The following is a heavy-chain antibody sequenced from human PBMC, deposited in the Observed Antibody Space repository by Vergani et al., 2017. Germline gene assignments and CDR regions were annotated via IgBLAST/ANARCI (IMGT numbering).Heavy chain of an antibody. Sequence: QVQLAESGGGRVQPGRSLRLSCAASVFSFSSHAIHWVRQAPGKGLEWVAVISNDGSKKYYADSVKGRFTISRDNSKNTLDLQMNSLRTQDTAVYYCAKAGAVTSGSLQYNCYMDGWGKGTTVTVS. D-gene: IGHD3-10*01. V-gene: IGHV3-30*18. J-gene: IGHJ6*03. CDR1: VFSFSSHA. CDR2: ISNDGSKK. CDR3: AKAGAVTSGSLQYNCYMDG.